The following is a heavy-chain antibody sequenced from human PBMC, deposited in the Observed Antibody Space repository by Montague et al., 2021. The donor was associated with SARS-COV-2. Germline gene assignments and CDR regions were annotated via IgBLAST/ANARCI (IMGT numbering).Heavy chain of an antibody. D-gene: IGHD6-13*01. V-gene: IGHV4-39*01. CDR1: GGSISSSSYY. Sequence: SETLSLTCTVSGGSISSSSYYWGWIRQPPGKGLEWIGSIYYSGSTYYNPSLKSRVTISVDTSKNQFSLKLSSVTAADTAVYYCATQTIVSCTIAAGQALDYWGQGTLVTVSS. CDR3: ATQTIVSCTIAAGQALDY. CDR2: IYYSGST. J-gene: IGHJ4*02.